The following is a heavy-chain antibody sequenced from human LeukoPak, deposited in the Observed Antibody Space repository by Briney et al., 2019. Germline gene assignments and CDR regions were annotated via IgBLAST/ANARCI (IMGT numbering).Heavy chain of an antibody. J-gene: IGHJ4*02. CDR3: AKINGILYYFDY. Sequence: GGSLRLSCAASGFTFSSYAMSWVRQAPGKGLEWVSAISGSGGSTYYADSVKGRFTISRDNSKNTLYLQMNSLRAEGTAVYYCAKINGILYYFDYWGQGTLVTVSS. CDR1: GFTFSSYA. V-gene: IGHV3-23*01. CDR2: ISGSGGST.